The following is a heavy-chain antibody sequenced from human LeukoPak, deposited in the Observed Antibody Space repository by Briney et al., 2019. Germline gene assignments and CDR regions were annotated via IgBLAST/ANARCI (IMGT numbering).Heavy chain of an antibody. D-gene: IGHD2-2*01. J-gene: IGHJ4*02. CDR1: GGSISSYY. CDR3: ARLRGDCSSTSRYADY. CDR2: IYTSGST. V-gene: IGHV4-4*09. Sequence: SETLSLTCTVSGGSISSYYWSWIRQPPGKGLEWIGYIYTSGSTNYNPSLKSRVTISVDTSKNQFSLKLSSVTAADTAVYYCARLRGDCSSTSRYADYWGQGTLVTVSS.